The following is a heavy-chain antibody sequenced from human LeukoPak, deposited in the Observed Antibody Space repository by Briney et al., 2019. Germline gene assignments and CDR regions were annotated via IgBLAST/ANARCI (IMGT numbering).Heavy chain of an antibody. V-gene: IGHV3-23*01. D-gene: IGHD3-10*01. CDR3: AKGGSYYGSGSQHGAFDI. CDR1: GFTFSSYA. J-gene: IGHJ3*02. CDR2: ISGSGGST. Sequence: GGSLRLSCAASGFTFSSYAMSWVRQAPGKGLEWVSAISGSGGSTYYADSVKGRFTISRNNSKNTLYLQMNSLRAEDTAVYYCAKGGSYYGSGSQHGAFDIWGQGTMVTVSS.